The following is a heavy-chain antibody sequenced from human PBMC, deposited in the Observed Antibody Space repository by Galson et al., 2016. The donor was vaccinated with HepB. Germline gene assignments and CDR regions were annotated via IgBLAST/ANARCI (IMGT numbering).Heavy chain of an antibody. V-gene: IGHV3-74*01. J-gene: IGHJ4*02. CDR3: TRVHREGIAAAGLQI. CDR2: INSDGSRT. D-gene: IGHD6-13*01. Sequence: SLRLSCAASGFTFTCYWVHWVRQVPGEGPVWVSRINSDGSRTTYADSVNGRFTISRDNAKNTLYLQMNSLRAEDTALYYCTRVHREGIAAAGLQIWGQGTLVIVSS. CDR1: GFTFTCYW.